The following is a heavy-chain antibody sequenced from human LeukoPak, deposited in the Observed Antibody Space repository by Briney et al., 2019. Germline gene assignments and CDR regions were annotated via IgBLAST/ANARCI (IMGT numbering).Heavy chain of an antibody. V-gene: IGHV1-2*02. CDR2: INPNSGGT. CDR1: GYTFTGYY. CDR3: ARAEGYDYVWGSYRSQTDYYFDY. Sequence: ASVKVSCKASGYTFTGYYMHWVRQAPGQGLEWMGWINPNSGGTNYAQKFQGRVTMTRDTFISTAYMELSRLRSDDTAVYYCARAEGYDYVWGSYRSQTDYYFDYWGQGTLVTVSS. J-gene: IGHJ4*02. D-gene: IGHD3-16*02.